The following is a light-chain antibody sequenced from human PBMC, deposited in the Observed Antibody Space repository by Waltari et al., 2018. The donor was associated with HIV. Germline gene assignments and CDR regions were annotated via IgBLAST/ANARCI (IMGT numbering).Light chain of an antibody. V-gene: IGLV3-25*03. Sequence: ELTPPPSVSVSPGQTARITCSGDSLPKQSAYWYQQRPGQATVLVIDKDTGRPSGIPERFAGSSAGTTATLTIIGVQAQDEADYHCQSADSNAAHGVFGGGTKLTVL. J-gene: IGLJ3*02. CDR2: KDT. CDR1: SLPKQS. CDR3: QSADSNAAHGV.